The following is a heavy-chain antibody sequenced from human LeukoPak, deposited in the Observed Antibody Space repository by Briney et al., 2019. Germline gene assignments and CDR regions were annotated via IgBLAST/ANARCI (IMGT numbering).Heavy chain of an antibody. CDR1: GGSISRSSYY. J-gene: IGHJ4*02. CDR3: ARHLGYCSSSSCCFDY. Sequence: SETLSLTCTVSGGSISRSSYYWGWIRQPPGKGLEWIGSISYSGSTYYTPSLKSRVTISVDTSKNQFSLKLSSVTAADTAVYYCARHLGYCSSSSCCFDYWGQGALVTVSS. V-gene: IGHV4-39*01. D-gene: IGHD2-2*01. CDR2: ISYSGST.